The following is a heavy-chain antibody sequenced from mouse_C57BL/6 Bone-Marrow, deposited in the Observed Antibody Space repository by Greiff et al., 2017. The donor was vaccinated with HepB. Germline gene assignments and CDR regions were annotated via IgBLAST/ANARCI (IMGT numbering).Heavy chain of an antibody. D-gene: IGHD3-2*02. Sequence: VHVKQSGPELVKPGASVKISCKASGYSFTGYYMNWVKQSPEKSLEWIGEINPSTGGTTYNQKFKAKATLTVDKSSSTAYMQLKSLTSEDSAVYYCARGGEDSSGYWFAYWGQGTLVTVSA. J-gene: IGHJ3*01. CDR2: INPSTGGT. CDR1: GYSFTGYY. V-gene: IGHV1-42*01. CDR3: ARGGEDSSGYWFAY.